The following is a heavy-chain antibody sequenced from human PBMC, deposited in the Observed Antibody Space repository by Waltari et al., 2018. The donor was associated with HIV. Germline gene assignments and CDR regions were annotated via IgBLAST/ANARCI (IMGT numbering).Heavy chain of an antibody. J-gene: IGHJ4*02. Sequence: QVQLVEPGGGVVQPGRSLRLSCAAPGFTFSSIGRHWVRQAPGKGLEWVAVIWYDGSNKYYADSVKGRFTISRDNSKNTLYLQMNSLRAEDTAVYYCARDPYYYDSSGYHGRFDYWGQGTLVTVSS. CDR2: IWYDGSNK. V-gene: IGHV3-33*01. CDR3: ARDPYYYDSSGYHGRFDY. CDR1: GFTFSSIG. D-gene: IGHD3-22*01.